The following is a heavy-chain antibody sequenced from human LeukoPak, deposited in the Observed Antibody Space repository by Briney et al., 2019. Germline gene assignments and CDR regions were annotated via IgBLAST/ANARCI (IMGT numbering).Heavy chain of an antibody. CDR1: GDSISSGSYY. CDR3: ASRHSKQQPYYYYMDI. CDR2: IYSNGDS. V-gene: IGHV4-61*02. J-gene: IGHJ6*03. D-gene: IGHD6-13*01. Sequence: SQTLSLTCTVSGDSISSGSYYWSSIRQPAGKGLEWIGRIYSNGDSKFNPSLKSRFTISLDTSKNQFSLKLSSATAADTAVYYCASRHSKQQPYYYYMDIWGKGTTVTVSS.